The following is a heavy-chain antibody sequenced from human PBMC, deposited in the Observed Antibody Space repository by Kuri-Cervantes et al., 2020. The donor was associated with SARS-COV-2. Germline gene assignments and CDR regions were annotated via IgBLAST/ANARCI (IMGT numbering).Heavy chain of an antibody. CDR2: IYYSGST. Sequence: SETLSLTCTVSGCSISNSYWSLIRQHPGKGLECIEHIYYSGSTNYNPSLRSRVTISVDTSKNQFSLKLSSVTAADTAVYYCAVWVDSSGYDHWGQGTMVNV. D-gene: IGHD3-22*01. CDR3: AVWVDSSGYDH. V-gene: IGHV4-59*12. CDR1: GCSISNSY. J-gene: IGHJ3*01.